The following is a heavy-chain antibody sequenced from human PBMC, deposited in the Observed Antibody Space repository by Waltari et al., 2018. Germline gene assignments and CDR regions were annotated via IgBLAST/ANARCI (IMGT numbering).Heavy chain of an antibody. V-gene: IGHV4-31*03. CDR2: IYYTGSS. D-gene: IGHD2-15*01. CDR3: ARGVGSLYSWFDP. J-gene: IGHJ5*02. CDR1: GGSIGSGGYF. Sequence: QVQLQESGPGLVQPSQTLSLTCTVSGGSIGSGGYFWSWIRQLPGKGLEWIGCIYYTGSSFYNPSLTSRVTVSVDTSRHQFSLRLRSGTAADTAIYYCARGVGSLYSWFDPWGQGALVTVSS.